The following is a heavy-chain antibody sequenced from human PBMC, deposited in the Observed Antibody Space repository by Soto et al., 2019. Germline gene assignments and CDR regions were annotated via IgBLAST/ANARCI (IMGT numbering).Heavy chain of an antibody. CDR1: RYTFTSYV. CDR2: IIPFVRKT. V-gene: IGHV1-69*13. J-gene: IGHJ6*02. Sequence: GSSVKISGKTSRYTFTSYVMHGKRQSRGQGLEWMGGIIPFVRKTHYPQNLQRRVTIIADESTSTVYMGLSSLRSEDTAVYYCARGRAPYYALDAWGPGTTVTVS. CDR3: ARGRAPYYALDA.